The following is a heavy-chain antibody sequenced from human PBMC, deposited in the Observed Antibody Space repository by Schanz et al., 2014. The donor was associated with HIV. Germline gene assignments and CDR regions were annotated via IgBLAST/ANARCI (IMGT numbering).Heavy chain of an antibody. D-gene: IGHD2-21*01. J-gene: IGHJ6*02. V-gene: IGHV3-23*01. CDR1: GFNFSIYV. CDR3: AREPDVVVSQNHYYYYGMDV. Sequence: EVQLLESGGGLAQPGGSLRLSCAASGFNFSIYVMTWVRQAPGKGLEWVSAISGSGGSTYYADSVKGRFTISRDNSKNTLYLQMNSLRSEDTAVYYCAREPDVVVSQNHYYYYGMDVWGQGTTVTVSS. CDR2: ISGSGGST.